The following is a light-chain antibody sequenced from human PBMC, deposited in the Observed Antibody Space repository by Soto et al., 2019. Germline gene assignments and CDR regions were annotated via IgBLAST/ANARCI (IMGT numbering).Light chain of an antibody. V-gene: IGKV3D-20*01. Sequence: EIVLKQSPATLSLSPGDRATLSCGASQSVRSNYLAWYQQKPGLAPRLLIYDASSRATGIPDRFSGSGSGTDFTLTISRLEPEDFALYSCQQYVILPFSFGPGTKVDIK. CDR2: DAS. CDR1: QSVRSNY. J-gene: IGKJ3*01. CDR3: QQYVILPFS.